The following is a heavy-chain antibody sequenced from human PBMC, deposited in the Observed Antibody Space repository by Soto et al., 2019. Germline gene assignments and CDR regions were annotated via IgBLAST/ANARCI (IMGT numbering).Heavy chain of an antibody. V-gene: IGHV1-2*04. Sequence: AASVKVSCKASGYTFTSYGISWVRQAPGQGLEWMGWINPNSGGTNYAQKFQGWVTMTRDTSISTAYMELSRLRSDDTAVYYCAREGNSSPTKANWFDPWGQGTLVTVSS. D-gene: IGHD6-13*01. CDR3: AREGNSSPTKANWFDP. CDR1: GYTFTSYG. J-gene: IGHJ5*02. CDR2: INPNSGGT.